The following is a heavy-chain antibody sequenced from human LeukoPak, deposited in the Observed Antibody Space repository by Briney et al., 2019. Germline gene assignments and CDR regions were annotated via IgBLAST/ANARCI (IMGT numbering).Heavy chain of an antibody. V-gene: IGHV1-46*01. CDR1: GYTFTSYY. CDR3: ARGRTGRLRLGELSF. D-gene: IGHD3-16*02. J-gene: IGHJ4*02. CDR2: INPSGGST. Sequence: ASVKVSCKASGYTFTSYYMHWVRQAPGQGLEWMGIINPSGGSTSYAQKFQGRVTMTRDTSTSTVYMELSSLRSEDTAVYYCARGRTGRLRLGELSFWGEGTLVTVSS.